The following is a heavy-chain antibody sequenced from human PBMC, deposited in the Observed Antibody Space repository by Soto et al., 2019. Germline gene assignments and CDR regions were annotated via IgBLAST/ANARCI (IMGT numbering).Heavy chain of an antibody. CDR3: ARSLSGGKLRRITMIVVVTYAFDY. Sequence: GGSLRLSCAASGFTFSSYSMNWVRQAPGKGLEWVSSISSSSSYIYYADSVKGRFTISRDNAKNSLYLQMNSLRAEDTAVYYCARSLSGGKLRRITMIVVVTYAFDYWGQGTLVTVSS. CDR2: ISSSSSYI. J-gene: IGHJ4*02. V-gene: IGHV3-21*01. CDR1: GFTFSSYS. D-gene: IGHD3-22*01.